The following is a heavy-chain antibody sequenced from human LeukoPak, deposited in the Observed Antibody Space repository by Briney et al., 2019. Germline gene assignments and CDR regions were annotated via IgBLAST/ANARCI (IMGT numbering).Heavy chain of an antibody. CDR2: IFYSGST. Sequence: SETLSLTCTVSGGSISSSGSYWGWIRQPPGRGLEWIGTIFYSGSTYYNPSLKSRVTISVDTSKNQFSLNLNSVTAADTGIYSCARHDFGDYGPFDYWGRGALVTVSS. CDR3: ARHDFGDYGPFDY. J-gene: IGHJ4*02. V-gene: IGHV4-39*01. D-gene: IGHD4-17*01. CDR1: GGSISSSGSY.